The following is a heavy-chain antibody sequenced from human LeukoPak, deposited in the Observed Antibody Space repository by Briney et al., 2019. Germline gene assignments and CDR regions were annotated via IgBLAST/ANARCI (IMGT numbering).Heavy chain of an antibody. V-gene: IGHV5-51*01. CDR3: ARHGSGWYLDAFDI. J-gene: IGHJ3*02. CDR2: IYPADSTA. D-gene: IGHD6-19*01. Sequence: GESLKISCKASGYSFTTYWIGWVRPMPGKGLEWMGIIYPADSTAHYSPSFQGQVTISADKSISTAYLQWSSLKASDTAMYYCARHGSGWYLDAFDIWGQGTMVTVSS. CDR1: GYSFTTYW.